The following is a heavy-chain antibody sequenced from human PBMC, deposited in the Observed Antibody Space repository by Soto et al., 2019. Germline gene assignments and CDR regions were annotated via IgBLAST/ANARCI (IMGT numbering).Heavy chain of an antibody. CDR1: GFTFSSYG. CDR3: ARATPYPNITMVREANFDY. D-gene: IGHD3-10*01. CDR2: IWYDGSNK. Sequence: VQLVESGGGVVQPGRSLRLSCAASGFTFSSYGMHWVRQAPGKGLEWVAVIWYDGSNKYYADSVKGRFTISRDNSKNTLYLQMNSLRAEDTAVYYCARATPYPNITMVREANFDYWGQGTLVTVSS. J-gene: IGHJ4*02. V-gene: IGHV3-33*01.